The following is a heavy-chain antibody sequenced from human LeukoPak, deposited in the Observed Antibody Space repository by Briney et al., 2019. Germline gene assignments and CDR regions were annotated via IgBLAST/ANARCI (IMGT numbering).Heavy chain of an antibody. CDR3: AGGYYFDY. V-gene: IGHV3-23*01. CDR1: GFTFSSYA. Sequence: GGSLRLSCAASGFTFSSYAMSWVRQAPGKGLEWLAALSGSGGSTYYADSVKGRYSISRDNAKNTLYLQMNSLRAEDTAVYYCAGGYYFDYWGQGTLVTVSS. CDR2: LSGSGGST. J-gene: IGHJ4*02.